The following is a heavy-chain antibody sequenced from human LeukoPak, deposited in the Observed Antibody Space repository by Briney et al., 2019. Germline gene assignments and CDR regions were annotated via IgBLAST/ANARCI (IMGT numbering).Heavy chain of an antibody. D-gene: IGHD3-10*01. J-gene: IGHJ6*03. CDR3: GRATFFIRGDV. CDR2: ISGSGSDI. CDR1: GFIFSGHY. Sequence: GGSLRLSCVTSGFIFSGHYMSWIRQAPGKGLEWVGYISGSGSDISYADSVKGRFTISRDNAKNSLYLQMNSLRAEDTAVYYCGRATFFIRGDVWGKGTTVTV. V-gene: IGHV3-11*04.